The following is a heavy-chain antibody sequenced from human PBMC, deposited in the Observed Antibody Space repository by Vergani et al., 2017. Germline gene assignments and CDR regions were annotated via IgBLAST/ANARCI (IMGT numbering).Heavy chain of an antibody. CDR1: GFTFSSYA. Sequence: EVQLLESGGGLVQPGGSLRLSCAASGFTFSSYAMSWVRQAPGKGLEWFSAISGSGGSTYYADSVKGRFTISRDNSKNTLYLQMNSLRAEDTAVYYCTTDPRYCSDGSCYWLRDHHYYGMDVWGQGTTVTVSS. V-gene: IGHV3-23*01. CDR2: ISGSGGST. CDR3: TTDPRYCSDGSCYWLRDHHYYGMDV. J-gene: IGHJ6*02. D-gene: IGHD2-15*01.